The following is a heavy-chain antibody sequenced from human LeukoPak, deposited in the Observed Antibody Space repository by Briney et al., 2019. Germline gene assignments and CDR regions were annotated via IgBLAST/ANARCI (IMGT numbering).Heavy chain of an antibody. CDR1: GYSFSSYW. CDR2: IYPGGSET. Sequence: GESLKISCKGLGYSFSSYWNAWVRQRPGKGLEWMWIIYPGGSETRYDPSFQGQVTISADMSTSTAYLQWSSLRASDTAMYYCARASRDGYNQNFDHWGQGTLVTVSS. CDR3: ARASRDGYNQNFDH. V-gene: IGHV5-51*01. D-gene: IGHD5-24*01. J-gene: IGHJ4*02.